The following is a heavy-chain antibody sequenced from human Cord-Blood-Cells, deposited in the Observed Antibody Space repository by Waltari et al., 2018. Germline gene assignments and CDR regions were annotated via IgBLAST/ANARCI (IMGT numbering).Heavy chain of an antibody. V-gene: IGHV3-30*18. CDR2: ISYDGSNK. J-gene: IGHJ4*02. D-gene: IGHD2-15*01. CDR3: AKSLGVVVVAADY. Sequence: QVQLVESGGGVVQPGRSLRLSCAASGFTFSSYGMHWVRQAPGKGLEWVAVISYDGSNKYYADSVKGRFTISRDNSKNTLYLQMNSLRAEDTAVYYCAKSLGVVVVAADYWGQGTLVTVS. CDR1: GFTFSSYG.